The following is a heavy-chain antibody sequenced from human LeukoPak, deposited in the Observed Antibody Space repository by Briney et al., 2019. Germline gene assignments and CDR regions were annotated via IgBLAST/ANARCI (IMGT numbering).Heavy chain of an antibody. D-gene: IGHD3-3*01. CDR3: AKPPPTIFGVVMNFDY. V-gene: IGHV3-23*01. CDR1: GFTFSSYA. Sequence: GGSLRLSCAASGFTFSSYAMSWVRQAPGKGLEWVSAISGSGGSTYYADSVKGRFTISRDNSKNTLYLQMNSLRAEDTAVYYCAKPPPTIFGVVMNFDYWGQGTLVTVSS. J-gene: IGHJ4*02. CDR2: ISGSGGST.